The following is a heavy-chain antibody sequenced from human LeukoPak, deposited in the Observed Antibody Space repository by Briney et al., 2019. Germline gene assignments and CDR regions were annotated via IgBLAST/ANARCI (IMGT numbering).Heavy chain of an antibody. CDR2: ISAYNGNT. CDR3: AMGYGGNSGYYYYYGMDV. V-gene: IGHV1-18*01. Sequence: GASVKVSCKASDYTFTSYGISWVRQAPGQGLEWMGWISAYNGNTNYAQKLQGRVTMTTDTSTSTAYMELRSLRSDDTAVYYCAMGYGGNSGYYYYYGMDVWGQGTTVTVSS. CDR1: DYTFTSYG. D-gene: IGHD4-23*01. J-gene: IGHJ6*02.